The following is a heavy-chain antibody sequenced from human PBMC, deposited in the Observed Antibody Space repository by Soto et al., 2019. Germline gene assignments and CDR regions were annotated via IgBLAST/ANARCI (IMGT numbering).Heavy chain of an antibody. CDR3: AKDGRIESHNWFDP. CDR1: GSTFSSYA. CDR2: FIPVNGNT. D-gene: IGHD1-26*01. V-gene: IGHV1-3*01. J-gene: IGHJ5*02. Sequence: ASVKVSCNASGSTFSSYAIHWVRRAPGQRLERMGWFIPVNGNTKYSQKFQGRVTITRDTSASTAYMELSSLRSEDTAVYYCAKDGRIESHNWFDPWGQGTLVTVFS.